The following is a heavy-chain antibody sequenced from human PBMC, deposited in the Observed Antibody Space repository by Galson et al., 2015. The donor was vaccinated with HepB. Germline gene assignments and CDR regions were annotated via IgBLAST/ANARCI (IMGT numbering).Heavy chain of an antibody. Sequence: SLRLSCAASGFTFSSYSMNWVRQAPGKGLEWVSYISSSSSTIYYADSVKGRFTISRDNAKNSLYLQMNSLRAEDTAVYYCARVGASSLDAFDIWGQGTMVTVSS. J-gene: IGHJ3*02. CDR3: ARVGASSLDAFDI. V-gene: IGHV3-48*01. D-gene: IGHD1-26*01. CDR2: ISSSSSTI. CDR1: GFTFSSYS.